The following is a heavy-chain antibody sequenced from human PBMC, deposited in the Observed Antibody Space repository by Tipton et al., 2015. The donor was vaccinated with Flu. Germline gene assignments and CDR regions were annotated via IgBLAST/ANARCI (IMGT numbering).Heavy chain of an antibody. V-gene: IGHV3-30-3*01. Sequence: SLRLSCAASGFTFSSYAMHWVRQAPGKGLEWVAVISYDGSNKYYADSVKGRFTISRDNSKNTLYLQMNGLRAEDTAVYYCARERATAISSSFDYWGQGTLVTVSS. CDR3: ARERATAISSSFDY. CDR1: GFTFSSYA. D-gene: IGHD1-26*01. CDR2: ISYDGSNK. J-gene: IGHJ4*02.